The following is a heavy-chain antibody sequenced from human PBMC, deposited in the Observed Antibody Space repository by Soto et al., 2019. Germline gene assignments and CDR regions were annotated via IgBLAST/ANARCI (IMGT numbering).Heavy chain of an antibody. CDR2: IKSKTDGGTI. V-gene: IGHV3-15*01. J-gene: IGHJ4*02. Sequence: PGGSLRLSCVASGFTFSNAWMNWVRQAAGKGLEWVGRIKSKTDGGTIDYAAPVRGRFTISRDDSKNTLYLQMNSLKTEDTAVYYCTTDPYDSSGYYRGSFDCWGQGTLVTVSS. CDR3: TTDPYDSSGYYRGSFDC. D-gene: IGHD3-22*01. CDR1: GFTFSNAW.